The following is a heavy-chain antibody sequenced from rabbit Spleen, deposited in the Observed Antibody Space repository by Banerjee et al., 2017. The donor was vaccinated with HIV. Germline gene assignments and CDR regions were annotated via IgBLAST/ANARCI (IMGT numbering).Heavy chain of an antibody. D-gene: IGHD5-1*01. CDR1: GIDFSSYYF. V-gene: IGHV1S40*01. J-gene: IGHJ3*01. CDR2: IWTGSNSI. Sequence: QSLEESGGGLVQPGASLTLTCKASGIDFSSYYFMCWVRRAPGKGLEWIGCIWTGSNSIWFAGWAKGRFPIPKTPSTPVTLEINRPTDRDPATFFCARGGSCDNWAFGLWGQGTLVTVS. CDR3: ARGGSCDNWAFGL.